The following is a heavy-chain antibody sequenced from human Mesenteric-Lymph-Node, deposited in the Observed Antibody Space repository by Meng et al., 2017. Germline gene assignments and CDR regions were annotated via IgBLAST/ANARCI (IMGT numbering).Heavy chain of an antibody. CDR1: GVTFNRHW. J-gene: IGHJ1*01. CDR3: GNDRITK. D-gene: IGHD3-10*01. Sequence: GQRVGSGGGLVEPRGSLRLACAASGVTFNRHWMPWVRQAAGEGLVCFSSISADGRVPNYADSVKGRFTISRDHAKDTVYLQMNSLRAEDTALYYCGNDRITKWGQGTLVTVSS. CDR2: ISADGRVP. V-gene: IGHV3-74*01.